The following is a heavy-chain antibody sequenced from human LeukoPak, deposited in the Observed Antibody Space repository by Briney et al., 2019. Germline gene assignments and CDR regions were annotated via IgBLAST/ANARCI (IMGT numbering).Heavy chain of an antibody. J-gene: IGHJ4*02. CDR3: ARATGLLWFGELLDPVDY. D-gene: IGHD3-10*01. CDR2: ISAYNGNT. CDR1: GYTFTSYG. V-gene: IGHV1-18*01. Sequence: ASVTVSCKASGYTFTSYGISWVRQAPGQGLEWMGWISAYNGNTNYAQQLQGRVTMTTDTSTRTAYMELRSLRSADTAVYYCARATGLLWFGELLDPVDYWGQGTLVTVSS.